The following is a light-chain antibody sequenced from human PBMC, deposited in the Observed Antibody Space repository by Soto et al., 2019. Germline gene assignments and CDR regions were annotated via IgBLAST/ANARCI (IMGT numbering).Light chain of an antibody. V-gene: IGKV3-20*01. CDR1: QSVSSNY. J-gene: IGKJ4*02. Sequence: VETKSPGELYVYKEERATLSPRASQSVSSNYLAWYQQKPGQAPRLLIYGASTRATGIPDRFSVSGSGREFTLSVISVQPDNRASDFSQLYHIYPFPEGTKVDIK. CDR3: QLYHIYP. CDR2: GAS.